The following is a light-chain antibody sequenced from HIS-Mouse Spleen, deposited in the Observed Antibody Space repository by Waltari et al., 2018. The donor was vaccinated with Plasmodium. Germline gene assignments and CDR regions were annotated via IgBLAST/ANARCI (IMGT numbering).Light chain of an antibody. CDR1: QSGSSSY. J-gene: IGKJ1*01. CDR3: QQYGSSSWT. Sequence: IVFTQSPGTLSLSPGESATLSCRASQSGSSSYLAWYQQKPGQAPRLLIYGASSRATGIPDRFSGSGSGTDFTLTISRLEPEDFAVYYCQQYGSSSWTFGQGTKVEIK. V-gene: IGKV3-20*01. CDR2: GAS.